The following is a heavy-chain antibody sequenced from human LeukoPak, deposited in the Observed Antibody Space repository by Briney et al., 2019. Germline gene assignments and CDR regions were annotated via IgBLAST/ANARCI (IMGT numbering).Heavy chain of an antibody. CDR2: IYYSGST. CDR1: GGSISSSSYY. J-gene: IGHJ4*02. CDR3: ARGRHDILTGYYFDY. D-gene: IGHD3-9*01. V-gene: IGHV4-39*07. Sequence: SETLSLTCTVSGGSISSSSYYWGWIRQPPGKGLEWIGSIYYSGSTYYNPSLKSRVTISVDTPKNQFSLKLSSVTAADTAVYYCARGRHDILTGYYFDYWGQGTLVTVSS.